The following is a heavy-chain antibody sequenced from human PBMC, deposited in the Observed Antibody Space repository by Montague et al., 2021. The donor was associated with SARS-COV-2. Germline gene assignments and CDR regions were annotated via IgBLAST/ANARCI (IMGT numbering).Heavy chain of an antibody. Sequence: SETLSPTCTVSGGSISSSSYYWGWIRQPPGKGLEWIGSIYYSGSTYYNPSLKSRVTISVDTSKNQFSLKLSSVTAADTAVYYCARHGKTRIAMIVVVISYFDYWGQGTLVTVSS. D-gene: IGHD3-22*01. CDR2: IYYSGST. J-gene: IGHJ4*02. CDR1: GGSISSSSYY. CDR3: ARHGKTRIAMIVVVISYFDY. V-gene: IGHV4-39*01.